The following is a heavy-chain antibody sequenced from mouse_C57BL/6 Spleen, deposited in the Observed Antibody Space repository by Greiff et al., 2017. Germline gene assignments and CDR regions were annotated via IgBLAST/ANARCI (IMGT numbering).Heavy chain of an antibody. Sequence: EVQVVESGGGLVQSGRSLRLSCATSGFTFSDFYMEWVRQAPGKGLEWIAASRNKANDYTTEYSASVKGRFIVSRDTSQSILYLQMNALRAEDTAIYYCARDAGDSSGLFAYWGQGTLVTVSA. J-gene: IGHJ3*01. V-gene: IGHV7-1*01. D-gene: IGHD3-2*02. CDR3: ARDAGDSSGLFAY. CDR2: SRNKANDYTT. CDR1: GFTFSDFY.